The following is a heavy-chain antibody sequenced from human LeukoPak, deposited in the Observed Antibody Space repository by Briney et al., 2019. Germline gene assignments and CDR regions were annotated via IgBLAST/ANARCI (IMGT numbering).Heavy chain of an antibody. Sequence: GESLKISCKGSGYSFTSYWIGWVRQMPGKGLERMGIIYPGDSDTRYSPSFQGQVTISADKSISTAYLQWSSLKASDTAMYYCARQYSTPEGDDNDAFDIWGQGTMVTVSS. V-gene: IGHV5-51*01. D-gene: IGHD6-13*01. CDR2: IYPGDSDT. J-gene: IGHJ3*02. CDR1: GYSFTSYW. CDR3: ARQYSTPEGDDNDAFDI.